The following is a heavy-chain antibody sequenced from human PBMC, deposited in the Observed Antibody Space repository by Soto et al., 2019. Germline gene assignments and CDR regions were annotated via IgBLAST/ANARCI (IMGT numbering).Heavy chain of an antibody. D-gene: IGHD6-13*01. CDR1: GFTFGDYA. Sequence: GGSLRLSCTASGFTFGDYAMSWFRQAPGKGLEWVGFIRSKAYGGTTEYAASVKGRFTISRDDSKSIAYLQMNSLKTEDTAVYYCTRKQPGGWFDPWGQGTLVTVSS. CDR2: IRSKAYGGTT. V-gene: IGHV3-49*03. J-gene: IGHJ5*02. CDR3: TRKQPGGWFDP.